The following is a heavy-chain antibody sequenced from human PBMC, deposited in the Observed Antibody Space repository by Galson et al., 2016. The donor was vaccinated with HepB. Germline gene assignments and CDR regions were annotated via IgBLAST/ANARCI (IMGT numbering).Heavy chain of an antibody. D-gene: IGHD5-18*01. J-gene: IGHJ6*02. V-gene: IGHV1-2*02. CDR3: ARDMGETALVRYNYYAMDV. CDR2: INPNSGAT. CDR1: GYTFTDYY. Sequence: SVKVSCKASGYTFTDYYIHWVRQAPGQGLEWMGWINPNSGATDYVQKFQGRVTMTGDTSISTVYMDLNRLRSDDTAVYYSARDMGETALVRYNYYAMDVWGQGTTVAVSS.